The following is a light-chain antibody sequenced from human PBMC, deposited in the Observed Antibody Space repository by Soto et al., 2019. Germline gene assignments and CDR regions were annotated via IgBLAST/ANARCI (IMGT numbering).Light chain of an antibody. J-gene: IGKJ5*01. Sequence: EIVLTQSPGTLSLSPGERATLSCRASQSVSNNYLAWYQQKPGQAPRLLIYGVSTRATGIPARFSGSGSGTDFTLTISRLEPEDFAVYYCQQHGTSPITFGQGTRLEIK. CDR1: QSVSNNY. V-gene: IGKV3-20*01. CDR3: QQHGTSPIT. CDR2: GVS.